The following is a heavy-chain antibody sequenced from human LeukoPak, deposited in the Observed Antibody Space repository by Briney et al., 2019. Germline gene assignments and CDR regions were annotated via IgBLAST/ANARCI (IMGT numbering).Heavy chain of an antibody. Sequence: GGSLRLSCAASGFTFSSYSMNWVRQAPGKGLEWVSSISSSSSYIYYADSVKGRFTISRDNAKNSLYLQMNSLRAEDTAVYYCAREAVYYDSSGYYGAYNWLDPWGQGTLVTVSS. CDR1: GFTFSSYS. CDR2: ISSSSSYI. V-gene: IGHV3-21*01. CDR3: AREAVYYDSSGYYGAYNWLDP. D-gene: IGHD3-22*01. J-gene: IGHJ5*02.